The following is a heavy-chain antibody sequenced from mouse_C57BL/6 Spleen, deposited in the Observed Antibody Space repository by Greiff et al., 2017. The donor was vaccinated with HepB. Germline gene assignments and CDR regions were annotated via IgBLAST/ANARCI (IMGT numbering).Heavy chain of an antibody. CDR1: GFTFSSYA. CDR2: ISDGGSYT. J-gene: IGHJ2*01. D-gene: IGHD4-1*01. CDR3: ARDVSNWDALFDY. V-gene: IGHV5-4*01. Sequence: EVKLMESGGGLVKPGGSLKLSCAASGFTFSSYAMSWVRQTPEKRLEWVATISDGGSYTYYPDNVKGRFTISRDNAKNNLYLQMSHLKSEDTAMYYCARDVSNWDALFDYWGQGTTLTVSS.